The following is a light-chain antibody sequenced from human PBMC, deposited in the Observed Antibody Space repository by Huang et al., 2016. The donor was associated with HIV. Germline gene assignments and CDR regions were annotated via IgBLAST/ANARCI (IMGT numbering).Light chain of an antibody. J-gene: IGKJ2*03. CDR3: QQFGSSPPYS. Sequence: EILLTQSPDTLSLSPGERATLSCRARQSVNNNYLAWYQQKPGQAPRRPSDRASTRATGIPDRFSGSGSGTDFTLTISRLEPDDFAVYYCQQFGSSPPYSFGQGTKLEIK. V-gene: IGKV3-20*01. CDR1: QSVNNNY. CDR2: RAS.